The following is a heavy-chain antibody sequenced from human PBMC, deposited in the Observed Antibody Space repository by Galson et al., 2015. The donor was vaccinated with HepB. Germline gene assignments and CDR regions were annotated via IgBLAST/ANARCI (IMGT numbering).Heavy chain of an antibody. V-gene: IGHV1-69*13. Sequence: SVKVSCKASGGTFSNYATSWVRQAPGQELEWMGGIIPIFATSNYAQKFQGRVTITADESTSTAYMELSSLRSEDTAVYYCARAPDYYDSSGYYYGYFDYWGQGTLVTVSS. J-gene: IGHJ4*02. D-gene: IGHD3-22*01. CDR2: IIPIFATS. CDR3: ARAPDYYDSSGYYYGYFDY. CDR1: GGTFSNYA.